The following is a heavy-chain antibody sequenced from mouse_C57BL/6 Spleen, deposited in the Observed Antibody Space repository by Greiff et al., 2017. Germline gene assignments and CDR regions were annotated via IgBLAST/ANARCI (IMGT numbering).Heavy chain of an antibody. J-gene: IGHJ3*01. Sequence: QVQLKQSGAELVRPGASVTLSCKASGYTFTDYEMHWVKQTPVHGLEWIGAIDPETGGTAYNQKFKGKAILTADKSSSTAYMELRSLTSEDSAVYYCTRWGVITTPYWGQGTLVTVSA. D-gene: IGHD1-1*01. CDR2: IDPETGGT. CDR1: GYTFTDYE. V-gene: IGHV1-15*01. CDR3: TRWGVITTPY.